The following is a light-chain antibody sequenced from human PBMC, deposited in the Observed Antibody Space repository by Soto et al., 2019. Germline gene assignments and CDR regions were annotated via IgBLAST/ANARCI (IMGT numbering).Light chain of an antibody. CDR1: PGISSY. J-gene: IGKJ4*01. CDR3: QQYYSYPLT. CDR2: AAS. V-gene: IGKV1-8*01. Sequence: AIRMTQSPSSLSASTGDRVTITCRASPGISSYLAWYQQKPGKAPKLLIYAASTLQSGVPSRFSGSGSGTDFTLTNSCLQSEDFATYYCQQYYSYPLTFGGGTKVEIK.